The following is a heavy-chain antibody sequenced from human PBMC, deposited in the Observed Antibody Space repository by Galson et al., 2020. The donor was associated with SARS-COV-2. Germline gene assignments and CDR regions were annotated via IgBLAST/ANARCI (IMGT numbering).Heavy chain of an antibody. CDR3: ARDWVENYYDILTGPTPDAFDI. CDR1: GFTFSSYA. CDR2: ISSSSSYI. J-gene: IGHJ3*02. V-gene: IGHV3-21*01. D-gene: IGHD3-9*01. Sequence: AGGSLRLSCAASGFTFSSYAMSWVRQAPGKGLEWVSSISSSSSYIYYADSVKGRFTISRDNAKNSLYLQMNSLRAEDTAVYYCARDWVENYYDILTGPTPDAFDIWGQGTMVTVSS.